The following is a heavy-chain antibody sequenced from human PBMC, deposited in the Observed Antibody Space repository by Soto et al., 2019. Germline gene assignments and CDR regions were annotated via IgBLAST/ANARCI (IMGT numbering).Heavy chain of an antibody. Sequence: SETLSLTCTVSGGSISSSSSYWGWIRQPPGKGLECIGSIYYSGSTYYNPPLKRRVTIFVDTSKNQFSLKLSSVTAADTAVYYCASPRQGRDRYGMDVWGQGTTVTVSS. CDR2: IYYSGST. CDR1: GGSISSSSSY. J-gene: IGHJ6*02. V-gene: IGHV4-39*01. CDR3: ASPRQGRDRYGMDV.